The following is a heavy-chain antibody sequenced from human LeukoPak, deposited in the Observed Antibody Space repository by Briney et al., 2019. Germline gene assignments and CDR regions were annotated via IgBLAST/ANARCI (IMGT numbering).Heavy chain of an antibody. CDR2: IYYSGST. D-gene: IGHD5-12*01. CDR1: GGSISSYY. V-gene: IGHV4-59*01. CDR3: ARIFSETRGKDY. J-gene: IGHJ4*02. Sequence: SETLSLTCTVSGGSISSYYWSWIRQPPGKGLERIGYIYYSGSTNYNPSLKSRVTISVDTSKNQFSLKLSSVTAADTAVYYCARIFSETRGKDYWGQGTLVTVSS.